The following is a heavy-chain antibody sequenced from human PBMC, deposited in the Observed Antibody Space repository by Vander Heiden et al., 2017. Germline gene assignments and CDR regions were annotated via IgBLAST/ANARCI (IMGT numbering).Heavy chain of an antibody. CDR3: ATYARAGAGPNYFDY. CDR1: GYTLTELS. J-gene: IGHJ4*02. Sequence: QVQLVQSGAEVKKPGASVKVSCKVSGYTLTELSMHWVRQAPGKGLEWMGGFDPEDGETIYAQKGQGRVTMTEDTSTDTAYMELSRLRSEDTAVYYCATYARAGAGPNYFDYWGQGTMVTVYS. V-gene: IGHV1-24*01. CDR2: FDPEDGET. D-gene: IGHD6-19*01.